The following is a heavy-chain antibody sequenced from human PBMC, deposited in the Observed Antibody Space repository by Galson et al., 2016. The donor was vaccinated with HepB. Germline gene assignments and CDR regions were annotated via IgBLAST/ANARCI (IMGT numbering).Heavy chain of an antibody. CDR2: VDPQDGQT. CDR1: GYTFTYHY. CDR3: AVLTSTAVPPINS. Sequence: VKVSCKVSGYTFTYHYIYWIQQAPGKGLQYMGLVDPQDGQTVYAEKFQDRLTITADTSTDTAYMELNSLRSDDTAVYFCAVLTSTAVPPINSWGQGTLVTVSS. J-gene: IGHJ4*02. D-gene: IGHD4-17*01. V-gene: IGHV1-69-2*01.